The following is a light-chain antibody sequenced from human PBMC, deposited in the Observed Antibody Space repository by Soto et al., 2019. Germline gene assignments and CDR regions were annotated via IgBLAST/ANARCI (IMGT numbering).Light chain of an antibody. CDR2: EVV. J-gene: IGLJ1*01. CDR1: KNDIGVYDF. V-gene: IGLV2-8*01. CDR3: KSYAGSNTYV. Sequence: QSVLTQPPSASGTPGQRVTISCSGTKNDIGVYDFVSWYQHHPGKAPRLIIYEVVQRPSGVPDRFSGSKSGNTASLTVSGPQAADEADYFCKSYAGSNTYVFGSGTKVTVL.